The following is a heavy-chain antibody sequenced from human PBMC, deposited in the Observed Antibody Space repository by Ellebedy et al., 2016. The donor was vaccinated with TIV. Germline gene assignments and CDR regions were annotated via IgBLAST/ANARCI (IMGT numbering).Heavy chain of an antibody. V-gene: IGHV3-33*01. CDR2: IWHDGSDY. Sequence: GGSLRLXXAASGFSFSDYGMHWVRQAPGKGLEWVAVIWHDGSDYYYADSVKGRFTISRDNSKNTLYLQMNSLRVENTAVYFCWEYGEHDEAFDMWGQGTMVTVSA. CDR1: GFSFSDYG. CDR3: WEYGEHDEAFDM. D-gene: IGHD4/OR15-4a*01. J-gene: IGHJ3*02.